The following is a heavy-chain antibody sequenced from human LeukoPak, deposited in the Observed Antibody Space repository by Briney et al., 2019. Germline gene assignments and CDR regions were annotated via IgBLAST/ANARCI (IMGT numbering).Heavy chain of an antibody. CDR2: IYYSGST. D-gene: IGHD2-15*01. CDR1: GGSISSSSYY. Sequence: SETLSLSCTVSGGSISSSSYYWGWIRQPPGKGLEWIGSIYYSGSTFHNPSLRSRVTISVDTSKNQFSLKLSSVTAADTAVYYCARRPYCSGSSCYWFDPWGQGTLVTVSS. CDR3: ARRPYCSGSSCYWFDP. J-gene: IGHJ5*02. V-gene: IGHV4-39*01.